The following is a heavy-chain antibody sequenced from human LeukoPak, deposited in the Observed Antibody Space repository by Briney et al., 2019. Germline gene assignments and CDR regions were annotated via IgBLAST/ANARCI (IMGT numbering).Heavy chain of an antibody. J-gene: IGHJ4*02. D-gene: IGHD1/OR15-1a*01. CDR2: INPNSGGT. CDR3: ARDAPRNIRGIDY. CDR1: GYTFTGYY. Sequence: GASVKVSCKASGYTFTGYYMHWVRQAPGQGLEWMGWINPNSGGTNYAQKLQGRVTMTTDTSTSTAYMELRSLRSDDTAVYYCARDAPRNIRGIDYWGQGTLVTVSS. V-gene: IGHV1-2*02.